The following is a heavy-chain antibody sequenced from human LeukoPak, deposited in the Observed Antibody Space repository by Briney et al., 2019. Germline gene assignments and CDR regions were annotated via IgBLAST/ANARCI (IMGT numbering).Heavy chain of an antibody. CDR2: IYTSGST. CDR3: ARVGYSSSYSAYMDV. Sequence: SQTLSLTCTVSGGSISSGSYYWSWIRQPAGKGLEWIGRIYTSGSTNYNPSLKSRVTISVDTSKNQFSLKLSSVTAADTAVYYCARVGYSSSYSAYMDVWGKGTTVTISS. D-gene: IGHD6-13*01. V-gene: IGHV4-61*02. J-gene: IGHJ6*03. CDR1: GGSISSGSYY.